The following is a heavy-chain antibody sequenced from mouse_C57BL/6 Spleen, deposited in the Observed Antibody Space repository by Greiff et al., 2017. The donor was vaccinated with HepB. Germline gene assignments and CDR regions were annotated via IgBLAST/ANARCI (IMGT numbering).Heavy chain of an antibody. CDR3: AIDYSNYFWFAY. Sequence: QVQLQQSGAELVKPGASVKVSCKASGYTFTSYWMHWVKQRPGQGLEWIGRIHPSDSDTNYNQKFKGKATLTVDKSSSTAYMQLSSLTSEDSAVYYCAIDYSNYFWFAYWGQGTLVTVSA. V-gene: IGHV1-74*01. J-gene: IGHJ3*01. CDR1: GYTFTSYW. CDR2: IHPSDSDT. D-gene: IGHD2-5*01.